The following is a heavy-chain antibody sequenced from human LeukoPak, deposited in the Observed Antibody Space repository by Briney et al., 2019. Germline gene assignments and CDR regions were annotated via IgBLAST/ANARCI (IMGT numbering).Heavy chain of an antibody. J-gene: IGHJ4*02. CDR3: AREGGYRGSSWSFYVY. V-gene: IGHV3-7*03. CDR1: GFTFSNYW. Sequence: GGSLRLSCAASGFTFSNYWMSWVRQAPGKGLEWVANIKQDGSEKYYVDSVKGRFTISRDNAKNSLYLQMNSLRAEDTALYYCAREGGYRGSSWSFYVYWGQGTLVTVSS. CDR2: IKQDGSEK. D-gene: IGHD6-13*01.